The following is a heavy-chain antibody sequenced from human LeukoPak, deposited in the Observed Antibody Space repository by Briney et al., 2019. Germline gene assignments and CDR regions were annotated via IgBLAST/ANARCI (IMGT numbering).Heavy chain of an antibody. D-gene: IGHD6-6*01. J-gene: IGHJ4*02. CDR1: GFPFDDKA. V-gene: IGHV3-9*01. Sequence: GRSLRLSCAASGFPFDDKAMHWVRQAPGKGLEWVAGISRNSDSTGYADSVKGRFTISRDNAKNSLYLQMNSLRAEDTAVYYCARDSKRRSSSSGPFDYWGQGTLVTVSS. CDR3: ARDSKRRSSSSGPFDY. CDR2: ISRNSDST.